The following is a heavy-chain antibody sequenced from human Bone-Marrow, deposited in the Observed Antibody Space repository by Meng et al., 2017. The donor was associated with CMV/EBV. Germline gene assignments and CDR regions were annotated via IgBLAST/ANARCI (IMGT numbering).Heavy chain of an antibody. CDR2: VSWNSDSI. V-gene: IGHV3-9*01. CDR1: GFTFSSYS. D-gene: IGHD2-2*01. CDR3: ARDRGPAGTFYDAFDI. J-gene: IGHJ3*02. Sequence: SLKISCAASGFTFSSYSMNWVRQAPGKGLEWVSGVSWNSDSIGYVDSVKGRFTISRDNAKNSLNLQMNSLRTEDTALYYCARDRGPAGTFYDAFDIWGQGTMVTVSS.